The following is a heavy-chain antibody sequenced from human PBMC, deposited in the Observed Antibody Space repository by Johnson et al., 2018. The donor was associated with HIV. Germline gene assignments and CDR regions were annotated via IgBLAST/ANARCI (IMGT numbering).Heavy chain of an antibody. D-gene: IGHD2-15*01. CDR2: ISWNSGSI. CDR3: ASPAWSDAFDI. V-gene: IGHV3-9*01. Sequence: EVQLVESGGGLVQPGRSLRLSCAASGFTFDDYAMHWVRQAPGKGLEWVSGISWNSGSIGYADSVKGRFTISRDNAKNSLSLQMNSLRAEDTALYYFASPAWSDAFDIWGQGTMVTVSS. J-gene: IGHJ3*02. CDR1: GFTFDDYA.